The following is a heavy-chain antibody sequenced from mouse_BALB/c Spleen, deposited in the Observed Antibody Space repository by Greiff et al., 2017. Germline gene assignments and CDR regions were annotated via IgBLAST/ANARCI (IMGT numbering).Heavy chain of an antibody. CDR3: ASGNYAMDY. J-gene: IGHJ4*01. V-gene: IGHV5-6*01. CDR1: GFTFSSYG. CDR2: ISSGGSYT. Sequence: DVQLVESGGDLVKPGGSLKLSCAASGFTFSSYGMSWVRQTPDKRLEWVATISSGGSYTYYPDSVKGRFTISRDNAKNTLYLQMSSLKSEDTAMYYCASGNYAMDYCGQGTSVTVPS. D-gene: IGHD1-1*02.